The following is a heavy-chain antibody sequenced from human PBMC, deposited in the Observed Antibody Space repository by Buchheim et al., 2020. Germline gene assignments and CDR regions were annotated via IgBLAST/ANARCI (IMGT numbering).Heavy chain of an antibody. CDR1: GYSFTSHY. CDR2: MNPSDGST. D-gene: IGHD5-24*01. CDR3: ARANRDVFDRYFDL. V-gene: IGHV1-46*03. Sequence: QVQLVQSGAEVKKPGASVKVSCKASGYSFTSHYIHWVRQAPGQGLEWMGIMNPSDGSTGFAQNFQGRVAMTRDTSTGTVYMDLSSLRSEDTAVYFCARANRDVFDRYFDLWGRGT. J-gene: IGHJ2*01.